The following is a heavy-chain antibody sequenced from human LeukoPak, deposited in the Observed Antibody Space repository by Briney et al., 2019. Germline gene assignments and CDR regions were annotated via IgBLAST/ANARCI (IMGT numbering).Heavy chain of an antibody. CDR1: GFTFSSYG. J-gene: IGHJ5*02. D-gene: IGHD6-19*01. CDR2: ISWNSGSI. Sequence: GGSLRLSCAASGFTFSSYGMHWVRQAPGKGLEWVSGISWNSGSIGYADSVKGRFTISRDNAKNSLYLQMNSLRAEDTALYYCAKAPGPRIAVAGSTSWFDPWGQGTLVTVSS. CDR3: AKAPGPRIAVAGSTSWFDP. V-gene: IGHV3-9*01.